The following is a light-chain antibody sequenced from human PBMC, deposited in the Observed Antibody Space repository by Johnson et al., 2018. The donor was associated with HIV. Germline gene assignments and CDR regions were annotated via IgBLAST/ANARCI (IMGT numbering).Light chain of an antibody. CDR1: SSNIGSKT. CDR2: SNN. V-gene: IGLV1-44*01. J-gene: IGLJ1*01. Sequence: QPLLTQPPSASGTPGQRVTISCSGSSSNIGSKTVKWYQQLPGTAPKLLIYSNNQRPSGVPDRFSGSKSGTSASLAISGLQSEDEADYYYAAWDDSLNGNVFGTGCKGTVL. CDR3: AAWDDSLNGNV.